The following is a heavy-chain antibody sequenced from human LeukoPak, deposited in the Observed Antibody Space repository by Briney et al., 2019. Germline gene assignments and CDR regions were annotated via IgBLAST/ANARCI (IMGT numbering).Heavy chain of an antibody. D-gene: IGHD2-2*01. J-gene: IGHJ4*02. CDR3: AGEAPPNIGYCSTTNCYYFDY. CDR1: GGTFTNYA. Sequence: VASVKVSCKASGGTFTNYAISWVRQAPGQGLEWMGGIIPMYGTVSYAQEFQGRVTITADKSTTTAYMELSSLRSEDTAMYYCAGEAPPNIGYCSTTNCYYFDYWGQGTLVTVSS. CDR2: IIPMYGTV. V-gene: IGHV1-69*06.